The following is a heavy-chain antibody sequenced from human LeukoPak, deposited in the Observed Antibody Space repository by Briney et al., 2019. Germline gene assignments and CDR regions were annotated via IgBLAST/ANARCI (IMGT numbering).Heavy chain of an antibody. Sequence: SETLSLTCAVYGVSFSGYYWSWLRQPPGKGLEWVGEINHSGSTNYNPPLKSRVTISVDTSKNQFSLKLSSVTAADTAVYYCARGGFYDSSGYSTRVFWFDPWGQGTLVTVSS. CDR2: INHSGST. CDR3: ARGGFYDSSGYSTRVFWFDP. CDR1: GVSFSGYY. V-gene: IGHV4-34*01. J-gene: IGHJ5*02. D-gene: IGHD3-22*01.